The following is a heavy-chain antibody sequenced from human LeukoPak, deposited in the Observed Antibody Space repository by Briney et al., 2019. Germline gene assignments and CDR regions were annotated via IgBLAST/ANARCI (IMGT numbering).Heavy chain of an antibody. D-gene: IGHD3-22*01. CDR3: ARDRPPYYDSSGRHNYFDY. Sequence: GGSLRLSCAASGFTFDDYAMHWVRQAPGKGREWVSGISWNSGSIGYADSVKGRFTISRDNAKNSRYLQMNSLRAEDTAVDYCARDRPPYYDSSGRHNYFDYWGQGTLVTVSS. CDR2: ISWNSGSI. J-gene: IGHJ4*02. V-gene: IGHV3-9*01. CDR1: GFTFDDYA.